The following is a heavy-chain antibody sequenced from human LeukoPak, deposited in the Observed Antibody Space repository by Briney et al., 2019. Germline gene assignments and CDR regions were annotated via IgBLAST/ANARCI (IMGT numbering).Heavy chain of an antibody. V-gene: IGHV3-21*01. CDR3: ARVRYSSSWYLGAFDI. CDR2: ISSSSSYI. D-gene: IGHD6-13*01. Sequence: GGSLRLSCAASGFTFSSYSMNWVRQAPGKGLEWVSSISSSSSYIYYADSVKGRFTISRDNAKNSLYLQMNSLRAEDTAVYYCARVRYSSSWYLGAFDIWGQGTMVTVSS. J-gene: IGHJ3*02. CDR1: GFTFSSYS.